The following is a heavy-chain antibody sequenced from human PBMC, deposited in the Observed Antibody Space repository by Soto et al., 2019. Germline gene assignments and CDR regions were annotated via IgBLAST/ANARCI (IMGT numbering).Heavy chain of an antibody. V-gene: IGHV4-59*08. CDR3: ARLGAAAGTSDWFDP. Sequence: PSETLSLTCTVSGGSISNYYWSWIRQPPGKGLEWIGYIYYSGSTNYNPSLKSRVTISVDTSKNQFSLKLSSVTAADTAVYYCARLGAAAGTSDWFDPWGQGTLVTVSS. CDR2: IYYSGST. D-gene: IGHD6-13*01. J-gene: IGHJ5*02. CDR1: GGSISNYY.